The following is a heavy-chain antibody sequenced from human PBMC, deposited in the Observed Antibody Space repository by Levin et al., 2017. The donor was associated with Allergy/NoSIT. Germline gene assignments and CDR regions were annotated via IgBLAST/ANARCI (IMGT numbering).Heavy chain of an antibody. Sequence: GGSLRLSCAASGFTFSSYWMHWVRQAPGKGLVWVSRINGDGSSTGYADSVKGRFTISRDNAKNTVYLQMNSLRAEDTAVYYCARLSCSSTSCLRALGYNYYMDVWGKGTTVTVSS. CDR2: INGDGSST. J-gene: IGHJ6*03. V-gene: IGHV3-74*01. CDR1: GFTFSSYW. CDR3: ARLSCSSTSCLRALGYNYYMDV. D-gene: IGHD2-2*01.